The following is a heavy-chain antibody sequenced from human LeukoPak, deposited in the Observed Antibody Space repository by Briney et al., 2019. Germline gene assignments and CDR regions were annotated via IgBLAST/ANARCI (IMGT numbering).Heavy chain of an antibody. CDR3: ARDLYSSSWYNAFDI. J-gene: IGHJ3*02. CDR1: GYTFTSYG. CDR2: ISAYNGNT. V-gene: IGHV1-18*01. D-gene: IGHD6-13*01. Sequence: GGSVKVSCKASGYTFTSYGISWVRQAPGQGLEWMGWISAYNGNTNYAQKLQGRVTMTTDTSTSTAYMELRSLRSDDTAVYYCARDLYSSSWYNAFDIWGQGTMVTVSS.